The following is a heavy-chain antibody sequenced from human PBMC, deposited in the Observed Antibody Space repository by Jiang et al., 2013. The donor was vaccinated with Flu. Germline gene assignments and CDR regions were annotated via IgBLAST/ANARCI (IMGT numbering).Heavy chain of an antibody. D-gene: IGHD3-10*02. CDR2: IYYSEGA. V-gene: IGHV4-30-4*01. CDR1: GGSITSGDYF. CDR3: VAASSVTMWAFDF. Sequence: GSGLVKPSETLSLTCSVSGGSITSGDYFWNWVRQPPGKGLEWIGYIYYSEGAYYNPSLKSRISMSLDMSTSQFSLQLKSVSAADTAMYFCVAASSVTMWAFDFWGPREMVAVYS. J-gene: IGHJ3*01.